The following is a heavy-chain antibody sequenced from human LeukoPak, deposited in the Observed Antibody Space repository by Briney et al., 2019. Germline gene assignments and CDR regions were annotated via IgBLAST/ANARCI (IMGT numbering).Heavy chain of an antibody. Sequence: GGSLRLSCAASGFTFSNYAMSWVRQAPGKGLEWVSAISANGGGTYYADSVKGRFTISRDNSKNTLYLQMNSLRAEDTAVYYCARDQTKYCDYWGQGTLVTVSS. V-gene: IGHV3-23*01. CDR3: ARDQTKYCDY. CDR1: GFTFSNYA. CDR2: ISANGGGT. J-gene: IGHJ4*02.